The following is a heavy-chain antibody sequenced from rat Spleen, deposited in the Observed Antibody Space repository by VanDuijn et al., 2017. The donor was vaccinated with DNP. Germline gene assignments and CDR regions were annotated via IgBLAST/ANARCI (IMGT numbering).Heavy chain of an antibody. V-gene: IGHV5-7*01. CDR2: ISYDGRST. J-gene: IGHJ2*01. D-gene: IGHD1-11*01. CDR1: GFTFSDYD. Sequence: EVQLVESGGGLVQPGRSLKLSCAASGFTFSDYDMAWVRQAPKKGLKWVATISYDGRSTSHRDSVTGRFTISRDNVKSILYLQMNSLRSEDTASYYCARGGRSYFDYWGQGVMVTVSS. CDR3: ARGGRSYFDY.